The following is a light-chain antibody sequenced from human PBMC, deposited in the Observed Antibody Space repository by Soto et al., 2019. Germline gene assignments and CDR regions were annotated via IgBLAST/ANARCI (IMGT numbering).Light chain of an antibody. CDR1: QSFRSN. Sequence: IGVTQSAAAVSVSPGERATLSCSASQSFRSNLAWYQQKPGQAPRLLIYGASTRATGIPARFSGSGSGTEFTLTVSSLQSADFAVYYCHPYTTWPPIPSAQRTRLANK. CDR2: GAS. J-gene: IGKJ5*01. V-gene: IGKV3-15*01. CDR3: HPYTTWPPIP.